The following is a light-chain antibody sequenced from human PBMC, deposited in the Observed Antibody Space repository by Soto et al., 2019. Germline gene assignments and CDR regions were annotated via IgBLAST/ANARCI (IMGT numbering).Light chain of an antibody. V-gene: IGKV1-39*01. CDR1: QSISSY. CDR3: QQSYSTRWT. Sequence: DIQMTQSPSSLSASVGDRVTITCRASQSISSYLKWYQQKPGKAPKLLIYAASSLQSGVPSRFSGSGSGTEFTLTISSLQPEHFATDYCQQSYSTRWTFGQGTKVDIK. CDR2: AAS. J-gene: IGKJ1*01.